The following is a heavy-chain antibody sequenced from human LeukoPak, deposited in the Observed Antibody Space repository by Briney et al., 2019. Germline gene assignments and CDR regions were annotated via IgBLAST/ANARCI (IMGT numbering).Heavy chain of an antibody. V-gene: IGHV4-39*01. J-gene: IGHJ4*02. CDR2: IYYSGST. CDR3: ARHAPTGTPTIFDY. Sequence: PSETLSLTCTVSGGSISSSSYYWGWIRQPPGKGLEWIGSIYYSGSTYYNPSLKSRVTISVDTSKNQFSLKLSSVTAADTAVYYCARHAPTGTPTIFDYWGQGTLVTVSS. CDR1: GGSISSSSYY. D-gene: IGHD1-1*01.